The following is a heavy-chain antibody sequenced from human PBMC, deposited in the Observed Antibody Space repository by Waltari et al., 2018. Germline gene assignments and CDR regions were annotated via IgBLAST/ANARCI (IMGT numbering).Heavy chain of an antibody. CDR1: GFTFRNYW. CDR2: VNTDGSIT. J-gene: IGHJ4*02. D-gene: IGHD6-13*01. Sequence: EVQLVESGGGLVQPGGSLRLSCAASGFTFRNYWMNWVGQAPGKGLVWGARVNTDGSITNYADSVKGRFTISRDNANNTLYLQMNSLTVDDTAVYYCARGVTTAATGTSGYWGQGALVTVSS. V-gene: IGHV3-74*01. CDR3: ARGVTTAATGTSGY.